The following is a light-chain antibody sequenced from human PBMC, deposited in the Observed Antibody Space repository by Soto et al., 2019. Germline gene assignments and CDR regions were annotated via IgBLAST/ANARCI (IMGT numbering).Light chain of an antibody. V-gene: IGKV3-15*01. CDR1: QSVNSN. CDR2: GAS. CDR3: QQYNNWPLT. Sequence: EIAMTQSPATLSVSPGERATLSCRASQSVNSNLAWYQQKPGQAPRLLIYGASTRATGIPARFSGSGSGTEFTVTISSVQSEDFAVYYCQQYNNWPLTFGGGTKVEIK. J-gene: IGKJ4*01.